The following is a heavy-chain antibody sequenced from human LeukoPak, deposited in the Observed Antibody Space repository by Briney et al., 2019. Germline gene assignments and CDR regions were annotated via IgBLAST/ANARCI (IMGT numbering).Heavy chain of an antibody. J-gene: IGHJ4*02. CDR3: AKVFEVRGARRPKDY. CDR1: GFXFSDYG. D-gene: IGHD3-10*01. V-gene: IGHV3-30*18. Sequence: PGGSLRLSCAASGFXFSDYGMHWVRQAPGKGLEWVALISYDGGNKFYADSVRDRFTISRDNPKNTLLLQMNSLRIEDTAVYYCAKVFEVRGARRPKDYWGQGTLVIVSS. CDR2: ISYDGGNK.